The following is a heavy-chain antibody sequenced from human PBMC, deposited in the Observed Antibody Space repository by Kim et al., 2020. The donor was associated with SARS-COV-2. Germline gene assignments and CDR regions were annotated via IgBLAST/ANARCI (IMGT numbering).Heavy chain of an antibody. CDR2: INHSGST. J-gene: IGHJ6*02. CDR1: GGSFSGYY. Sequence: SETLSLTCAVYGGSFSGYYWSWIRQPPGKGLEWIGEINHSGSTNYNPSLKSRVTISVDTSKNQFSLKLSSVTAADTAVYYCARLVSSTSRYYYYYGMDVWGQGTTVTVSS. CDR3: ARLVSSTSRYYYYYGMDV. D-gene: IGHD2-2*01. V-gene: IGHV4-34*01.